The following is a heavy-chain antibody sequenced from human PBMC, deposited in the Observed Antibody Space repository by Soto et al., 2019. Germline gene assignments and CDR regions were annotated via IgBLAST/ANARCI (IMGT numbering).Heavy chain of an antibody. D-gene: IGHD2-2*01. J-gene: IGHJ5*02. V-gene: IGHV4-30-2*01. CDR2: IYHSGST. Sequence: SETLSLTCAVSGGSISSGGYSWSWIRQPPGKGLEWIGYIYHSGSTYYNPSLKSRVTISVDRSKNQFSLKLSSVTAADTAVYYCARREFDSSTRRNWFDPWGQGTLVTVPQ. CDR1: GGSISSGGYS. CDR3: ARREFDSSTRRNWFDP.